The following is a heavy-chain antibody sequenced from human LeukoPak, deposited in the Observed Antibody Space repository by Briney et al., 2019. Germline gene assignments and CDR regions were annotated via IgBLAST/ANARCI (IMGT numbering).Heavy chain of an antibody. CDR2: IIPIFGTA. CDR1: GGTFSSYA. CDR3: ARDRRATRDDALDI. J-gene: IGHJ3*02. D-gene: IGHD5-12*01. V-gene: IGHV1-69*01. Sequence: SVKVSCKASGGTFSSYAISWVRQAPGQGLEWMGGIIPIFGTANYAQKFQGRVTITADESTSTAYMELGSLRSEDTAVYYCARDRRATRDDALDIWGQGTMVTVSS.